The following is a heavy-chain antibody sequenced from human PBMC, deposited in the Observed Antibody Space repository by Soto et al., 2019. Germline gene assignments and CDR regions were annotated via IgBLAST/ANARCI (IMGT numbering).Heavy chain of an antibody. D-gene: IGHD3-10*01. CDR2: ISAYNGNT. Sequence: QVQLVQSGAEVKKPGASVKVSCKASGYTFSNYGTSWVRQAPGRGLEWMGGISAYNGNTTSAQKFQGSLPMTLDALKATAYMERRVLRYDATAVYYCVRDRSGAVASPGHFDCWGQGTLVTASS. CDR1: GYTFSNYG. CDR3: VRDRSGAVASPGHFDC. V-gene: IGHV1-18*01. J-gene: IGHJ4*02.